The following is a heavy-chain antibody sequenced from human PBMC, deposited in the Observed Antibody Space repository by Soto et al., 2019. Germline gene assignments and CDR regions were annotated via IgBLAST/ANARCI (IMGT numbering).Heavy chain of an antibody. CDR1: GGSFSGYS. D-gene: IGHD3-10*01. CDR3: ARDKITGLFDY. V-gene: IGHV4-34*01. Sequence: PPETLSLTCAVYGGSFSGYSWTWFRQPPGTGLEWIGEINHTGSTNYNPSLKSRVTISVDTSKNQFSLKLTSVTAADTAVDYCARDKITGLFDYLGQGTPVT. CDR2: INHTGST. J-gene: IGHJ4*02.